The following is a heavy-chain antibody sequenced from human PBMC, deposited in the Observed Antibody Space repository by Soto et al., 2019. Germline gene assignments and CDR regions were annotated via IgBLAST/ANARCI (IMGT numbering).Heavy chain of an antibody. D-gene: IGHD4-17*01. CDR3: ARMTTVTTFDY. CDR2: IYYSGST. Sequence: SQTHPLTYTVSGGYIRNGDDCWSWIRQPPGKGLEWIGYIYYSGSTYYNPSLKSRVTISVDTSKNQFSLKLSSVTAADTAVYYCARMTTVTTFDYWGQGTLVTVFS. J-gene: IGHJ4*02. V-gene: IGHV4-30-4*01. CDR1: GGYIRNGDDC.